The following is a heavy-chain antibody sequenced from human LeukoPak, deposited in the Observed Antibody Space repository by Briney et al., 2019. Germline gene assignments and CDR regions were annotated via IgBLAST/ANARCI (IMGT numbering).Heavy chain of an antibody. V-gene: IGHV3-23*01. J-gene: IGHJ3*02. D-gene: IGHD3-22*01. Sequence: PGGSLRLSCAASGFTFSSYGMSWVRQAPGKGLEWVSAISGSGGSTYYADSVKGRFTISRDNSKNTLYLQMNSLRAEDTAVYYCARAGFSRMIVENDAFDIWGQGTMVTVSS. CDR1: GFTFSSYG. CDR2: ISGSGGST. CDR3: ARAGFSRMIVENDAFDI.